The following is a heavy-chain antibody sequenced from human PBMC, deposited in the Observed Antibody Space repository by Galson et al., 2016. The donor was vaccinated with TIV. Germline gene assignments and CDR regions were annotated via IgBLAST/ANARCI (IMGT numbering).Heavy chain of an antibody. CDR3: ATVAWFPGLSLDN. D-gene: IGHD3-16*02. CDR2: FDPEVQKT. Sequence: SCKVSGNSLNELVMHWVRQAPGKGLEWMGGFDPEVQKTIYAQKMQGRVTMTADTSTDTAYMELGSLRLADTAVYYCATVAWFPGLSLDNWGQGTLVIVSS. CDR1: GNSLNELV. J-gene: IGHJ4*02. V-gene: IGHV1-24*01.